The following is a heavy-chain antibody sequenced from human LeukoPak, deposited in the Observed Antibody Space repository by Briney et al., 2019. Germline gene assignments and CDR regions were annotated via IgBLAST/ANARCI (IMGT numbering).Heavy chain of an antibody. CDR2: IIPIFGIA. CDR3: ARDSTGTSESDY. V-gene: IGHV1-69*04. CDR1: GGTFSSYA. D-gene: IGHD1-1*01. Sequence: SVKVSCKASGGTFSSYAISWVRRAPGQGLEWMGRIIPIFGIANYAQKFQGRVTITADKSTSTAYMELSSLRSEDTAVYYCARDSTGTSESDYWGQGTLVTVTS. J-gene: IGHJ4*02.